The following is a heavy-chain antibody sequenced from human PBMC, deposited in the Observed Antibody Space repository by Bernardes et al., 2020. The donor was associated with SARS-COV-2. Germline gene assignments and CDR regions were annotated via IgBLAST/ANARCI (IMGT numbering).Heavy chain of an antibody. D-gene: IGHD3-3*01. CDR3: AREAPLRFLEWLDSYYYYYYMDV. CDR2: IYYSGST. V-gene: IGHV4-39*07. J-gene: IGHJ6*03. Sequence: SEPLSLTCTVSGGSISSSSYYWGWIRQPPGKGLEWIGSIYYSGSTYYNPSLKSRVTISVDTSKNQFSLKLSSVTAADTAVYYCAREAPLRFLEWLDSYYYYYYMDVWGKGTTVTVSS. CDR1: GGSISSSSYY.